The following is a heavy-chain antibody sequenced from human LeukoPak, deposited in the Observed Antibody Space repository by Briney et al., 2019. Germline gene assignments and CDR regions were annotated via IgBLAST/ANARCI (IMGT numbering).Heavy chain of an antibody. D-gene: IGHD6-13*01. CDR3: AKDGWKAAGYFDL. CDR1: GFTFGHYA. CDR2: ISGDGDNI. J-gene: IGHJ2*01. V-gene: IGHV3-43*02. Sequence: GGSLRLSCTASGFTFGHYAMHWVRHVPGKGLEWISVISGDGDNIDYTGSVKGRFSVSRDNNKNSLYLQMSGLTIEDTALFYCAKDGWKAAGYFDLWGRGTAVTVSS.